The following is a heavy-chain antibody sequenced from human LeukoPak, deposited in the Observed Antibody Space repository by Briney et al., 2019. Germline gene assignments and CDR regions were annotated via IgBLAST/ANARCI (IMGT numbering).Heavy chain of an antibody. J-gene: IGHJ6*03. CDR3: ARLIGDIVVVPAGTYYYYYMDV. Sequence: SETLSLTCTVSGGSISSSSYYWGWIRQPPGKGLEWIGSIYYSGSTYYNPSLKSRVTISVDTSKNQFSLKLSSVTAADTAVYYCARLIGDIVVVPAGTYYYYYMDVWGKGTTVTISS. CDR1: GGSISSSSYY. D-gene: IGHD2-2*01. CDR2: IYYSGST. V-gene: IGHV4-39*01.